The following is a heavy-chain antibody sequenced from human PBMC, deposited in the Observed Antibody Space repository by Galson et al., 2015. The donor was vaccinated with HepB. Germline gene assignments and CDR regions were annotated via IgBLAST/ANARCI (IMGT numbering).Heavy chain of an antibody. D-gene: IGHD6-19*01. CDR3: ARGISSGWYWVFDY. J-gene: IGHJ4*02. CDR2: VNTFNGDP. Sequence: SVKVSCKASESTLTTYAMNWVRQVPGQGLEWMGWVNTFNGDPTYAQGFAGRFVFSLDTSVSTAYLQISSLRAEDSAVYYCARGISSGWYWVFDYWGQGTLVTVSS. CDR1: ESTLTTYA. V-gene: IGHV7-4-1*02.